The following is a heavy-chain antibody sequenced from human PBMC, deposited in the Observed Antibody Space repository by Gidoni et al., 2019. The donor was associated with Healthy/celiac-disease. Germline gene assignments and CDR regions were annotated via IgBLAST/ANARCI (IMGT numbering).Heavy chain of an antibody. J-gene: IGHJ4*02. CDR2: IYPGDSDT. Sequence: EVQLVQSGSEAKKPGESLKIPFKGSGYSFTSSWIGWVRQMPGKGLEEMGIIYPGDSDTRYSPSFQGKVTISADKYISTAYLQGSSLKASETAMYYWARLDRGIAAQIDYWGQGTLVTVSS. V-gene: IGHV5-51*01. D-gene: IGHD6-13*01. CDR3: ARLDRGIAAQIDY. CDR1: GYSFTSSW.